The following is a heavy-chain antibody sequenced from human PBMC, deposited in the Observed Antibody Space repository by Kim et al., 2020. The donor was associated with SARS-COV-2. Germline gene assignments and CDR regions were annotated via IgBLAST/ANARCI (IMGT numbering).Heavy chain of an antibody. Sequence: GGSLRLSCAASGFTFSDYYMSWIRQAPGKGLEWVSYISSSIDYTNYADSLKGRFTISRDNAKNSLYLQMNSLRADVTAVYYCARVSLGSSSWYYFDYWGQGTLVTVSS. CDR2: ISSSIDYT. CDR1: GFTFSDYY. CDR3: ARVSLGSSSWYYFDY. V-gene: IGHV3-11*05. J-gene: IGHJ4*02. D-gene: IGHD6-13*01.